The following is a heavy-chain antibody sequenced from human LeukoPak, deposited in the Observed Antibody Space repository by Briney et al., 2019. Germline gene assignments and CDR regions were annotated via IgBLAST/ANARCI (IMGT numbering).Heavy chain of an antibody. CDR1: GFTFHSYA. V-gene: IGHV3-23*01. CDR3: AKDHSSGWYHQNY. D-gene: IGHD6-19*01. Sequence: GGSLRLSCTASGFTFHSYAMTWVRQTPGRGLEWASSISGSTTNTYYADSVKGRFTISRDNSKNTLYLQMNGLRAEDTAVYYCAKDHSSGWYHQNYWGQGTLVTVSS. J-gene: IGHJ4*02. CDR2: ISGSTTNT.